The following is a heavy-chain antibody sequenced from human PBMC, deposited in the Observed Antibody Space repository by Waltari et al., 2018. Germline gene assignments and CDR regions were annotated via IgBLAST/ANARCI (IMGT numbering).Heavy chain of an antibody. Sequence: EVQLVESGGGLVQPGGSLRLPCAASGPTFSSYWMHWVRQAPGKGLVWVSRINSDGSSTSYADSVKGRFTISRDNAKNTLYLQMNSLRAEDTAVYYCASIVATILDYWGQGTLVTVSS. V-gene: IGHV3-74*01. J-gene: IGHJ4*02. CDR2: INSDGSST. CDR3: ASIVATILDY. D-gene: IGHD5-12*01. CDR1: GPTFSSYW.